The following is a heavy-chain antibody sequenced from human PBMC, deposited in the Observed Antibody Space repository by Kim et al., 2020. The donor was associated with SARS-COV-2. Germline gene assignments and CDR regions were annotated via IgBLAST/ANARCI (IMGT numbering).Heavy chain of an antibody. J-gene: IGHJ5*02. V-gene: IGHV4-39*07. D-gene: IGHD6-19*01. Sequence: SETLSLTCTVSGGSISSSSYYWGWIRQPPGKGLEWIGSIYYSGSTYYNPSLKSRVTISVDTSKNQFSLKLSSVTAADTAVYYCARDSRIAVAGTWGQGTLVTVSS. CDR3: ARDSRIAVAGT. CDR2: IYYSGST. CDR1: GGSISSSSYY.